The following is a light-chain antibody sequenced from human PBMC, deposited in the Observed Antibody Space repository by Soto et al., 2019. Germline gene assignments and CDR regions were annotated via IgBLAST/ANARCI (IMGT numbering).Light chain of an antibody. J-gene: IGKJ2*01. Sequence: DIQMTQSPSSLSASIGDRVTITCQASRDISVYLNWYQHKPGKPPKLLVYVASNLQTGVPSRFSGSGSGTHFSLTISSLQPEDIATYYCQQYDNFPPYTFGQGTKLEIK. CDR3: QQYDNFPPYT. V-gene: IGKV1-33*01. CDR2: VAS. CDR1: RDISVY.